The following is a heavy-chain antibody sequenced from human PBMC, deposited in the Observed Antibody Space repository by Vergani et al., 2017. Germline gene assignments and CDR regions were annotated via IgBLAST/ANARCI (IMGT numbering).Heavy chain of an antibody. Sequence: EVQLLQSEGAVVQPGGSLRLSCVASGFTFSSHAMRWVRQGHGQGLEWVSSIKNTGDSTHYADSVKGRFTISRDNSKNRLYLQMNSLRAEDTAVYYCAKDHSGYDYWYFDYWGQGTLVTVSS. CDR3: AKDHSGYDYWYFDY. J-gene: IGHJ4*02. CDR1: GFTFSSHA. V-gene: IGHV3-23*01. CDR2: IKNTGDST. D-gene: IGHD5-12*01.